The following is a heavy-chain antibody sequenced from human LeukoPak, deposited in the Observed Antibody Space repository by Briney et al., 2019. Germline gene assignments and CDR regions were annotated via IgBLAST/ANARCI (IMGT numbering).Heavy chain of an antibody. Sequence: SQTLSLTCTVSGGSIGSGGYYWSWIRQHPGKGLEWIGYIYYSGSTYYNPSLKSRVTISVDTSKNQFSLKLSSVTAADTAVYYCARSTYYDFWSGSPYFDYWGQGTLVTVSS. J-gene: IGHJ4*02. CDR2: IYYSGST. D-gene: IGHD3-3*01. CDR1: GGSIGSGGYY. V-gene: IGHV4-31*03. CDR3: ARSTYYDFWSGSPYFDY.